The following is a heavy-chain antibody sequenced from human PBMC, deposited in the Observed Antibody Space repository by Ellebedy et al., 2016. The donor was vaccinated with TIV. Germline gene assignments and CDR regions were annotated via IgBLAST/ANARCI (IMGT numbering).Heavy chain of an antibody. V-gene: IGHV1-24*01. Sequence: ASVKVSCKVSGYTLTDLSMHWVRQAPGKGLEWMGGFDPEDGETIYAQKFQGRVTMTEDTSTDTAYMELSSLRSEDTAVYYCATSTVTTIEDVWALYYFDYWGQGTLVTVSS. J-gene: IGHJ4*02. CDR2: FDPEDGET. CDR1: GYTLTDLS. CDR3: ATSTVTTIEDVWALYYFDY. D-gene: IGHD4-17*01.